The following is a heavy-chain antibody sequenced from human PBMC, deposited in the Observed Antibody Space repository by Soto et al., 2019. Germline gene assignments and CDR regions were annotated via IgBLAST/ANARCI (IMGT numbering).Heavy chain of an antibody. CDR3: AKETTMVTARDY. CDR1: GYNFCSYA. J-gene: IGHJ4*02. V-gene: IGHV3-23*01. CDR2: ISGSGGST. Sequence: GGSLRLSCAASGYNFCSYAMSWVRQAPGKGLEWVSAISGSGGSTYYADSVKGRFTISRDNSKNTLFLQMSSLRAEDTAVYYCAKETTMVTARDYWGQGTLVTVSS. D-gene: IGHD5-18*01.